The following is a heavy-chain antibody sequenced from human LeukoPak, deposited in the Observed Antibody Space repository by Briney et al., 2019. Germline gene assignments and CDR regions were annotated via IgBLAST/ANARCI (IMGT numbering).Heavy chain of an antibody. V-gene: IGHV1-2*02. CDR1: GYTFTDYY. Sequence: ASVTVSFKGSGYTFTDYYMHWVRQAPGQGFEWMGWINPNDGDTNYAQKFQGRVTITRHTSISTAHMEVSRLRSDDTAVYYCARANFLYCSSTTCLFDYWGQGTLVTVSS. CDR3: ARANFLYCSSTTCLFDY. CDR2: INPNDGDT. D-gene: IGHD2-2*01. J-gene: IGHJ4*02.